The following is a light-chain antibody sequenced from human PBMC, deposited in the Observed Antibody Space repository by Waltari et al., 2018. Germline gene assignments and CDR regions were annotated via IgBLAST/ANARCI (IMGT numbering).Light chain of an antibody. CDR3: SSYTSSSTLV. Sequence: QSALTQPASVSGSPGQSITISCTGTNSDIGTYNYVSWYQQHPGKAPKHIIYDVSNRPSGVSNLFSGSKSGNTASLTISALQAEDEADYYCSSYTSSSTLVFGTGTKVTVL. J-gene: IGLJ1*01. CDR2: DVS. V-gene: IGLV2-14*03. CDR1: NSDIGTYNY.